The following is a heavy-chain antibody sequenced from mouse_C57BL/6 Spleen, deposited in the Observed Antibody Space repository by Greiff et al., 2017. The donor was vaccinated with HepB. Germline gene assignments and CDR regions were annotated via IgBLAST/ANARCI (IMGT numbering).Heavy chain of an antibody. CDR1: GFTFSSYG. CDR3: ARWDPHFDV. J-gene: IGHJ1*03. D-gene: IGHD4-1*01. V-gene: IGHV5-6*01. CDR2: ISSGGSYT. Sequence: EVKLVESGGDLVKPGGSLKLSCAASGFTFSSYGMSWVRQTPDKRLEWVATISSGGSYTYYPDSVKGRFTISRDNAKNTLYLQMSSLKSEDTAMYYCARWDPHFDVWGTGTTVTVSS.